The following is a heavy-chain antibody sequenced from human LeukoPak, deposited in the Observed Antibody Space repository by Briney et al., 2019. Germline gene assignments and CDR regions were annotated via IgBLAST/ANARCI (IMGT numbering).Heavy chain of an antibody. Sequence: GGSLRLSCAASGFTFTTYWMSWVRQAPGKGLEWVANINQDGTEKYYVDSVKGRFTISRDNAKNSLYLQMNSLRVEDTALYYCAKDKVFGGELDYWGQGTLVTVSS. D-gene: IGHD3-10*01. CDR1: GFTFTTYW. V-gene: IGHV3-7*03. CDR2: INQDGTEK. J-gene: IGHJ4*02. CDR3: AKDKVFGGELDY.